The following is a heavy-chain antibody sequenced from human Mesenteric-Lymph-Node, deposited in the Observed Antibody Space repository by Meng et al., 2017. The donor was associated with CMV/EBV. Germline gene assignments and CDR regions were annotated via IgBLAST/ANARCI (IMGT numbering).Heavy chain of an antibody. CDR2: IHYMGST. CDR3: ARGLHSTGTTSPNYYYYGMDV. Sequence: GSLRLSCTVSGGSISGYYWSWIRQPPGKGLEWIGYIHYMGSTNVNPSLKSRATISADMSKNQFSLKLRSVTAADTAVYYCARGLHSTGTTSPNYYYYGMDVWGQGTTVTVSS. CDR1: GGSISGYY. J-gene: IGHJ6*02. V-gene: IGHV4-59*12. D-gene: IGHD1-7*01.